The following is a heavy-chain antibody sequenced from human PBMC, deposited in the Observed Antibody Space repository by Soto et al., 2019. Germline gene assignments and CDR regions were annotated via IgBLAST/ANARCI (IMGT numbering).Heavy chain of an antibody. D-gene: IGHD3-3*01. CDR2: IYYSGST. CDR1: GGSISSYY. V-gene: IGHV4-59*01. CDR3: ARSLRDFWSGYDGAYYYYYMDV. J-gene: IGHJ6*03. Sequence: SETLSLTCTVSGGSISSYYWSWIRQPPGKGLEWIGYIYYSGSTNYNPSLKSRVTISVDTSKNQFSLKLSSVTAADTAVYYCARSLRDFWSGYDGAYYYYYMDVWGKGTTVTVSS.